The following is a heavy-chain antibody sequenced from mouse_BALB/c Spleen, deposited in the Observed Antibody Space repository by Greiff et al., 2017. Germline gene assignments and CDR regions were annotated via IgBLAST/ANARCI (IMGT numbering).Heavy chain of an antibody. D-gene: IGHD3-2*01. CDR2: IWTGGGT. CDR1: GFSLTSYD. Sequence: VQLVESGPGLVAPSQSLSITCTVSGFSLTSYDISWIRQPPGKGLEWLGVIWTGGGTNYNSAFMSRLSISKDNSKSQVFLKMNSLQTDDTAMYYCARGQLGLPFAYWGQGTLVTVSA. V-gene: IGHV2-9-2*01. CDR3: ARGQLGLPFAY. J-gene: IGHJ3*01.